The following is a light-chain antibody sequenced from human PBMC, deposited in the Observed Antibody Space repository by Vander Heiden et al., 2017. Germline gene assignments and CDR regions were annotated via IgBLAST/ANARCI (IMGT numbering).Light chain of an antibody. CDR2: HVS. CDR3: SSYTSSSTLGV. V-gene: IGLV2-14*01. CDR1: SRAVGGYNY. J-gene: IGLJ1*01. Sequence: QSALTHPASVSGSPGQSITIPCTGTSRAVGGYNYVSWYLQHPGKAPKLMIYHVSTRPSGVSNRFSGSKSGKTASLTITGIQAEEEADYYCSSYTSSSTLGVFGTGTKLTVL.